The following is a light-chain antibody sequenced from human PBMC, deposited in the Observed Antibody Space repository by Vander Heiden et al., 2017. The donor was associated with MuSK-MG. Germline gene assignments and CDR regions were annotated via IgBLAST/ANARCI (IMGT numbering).Light chain of an antibody. V-gene: IGKV1-39*01. CDR3: QQSYSTLT. J-gene: IGKJ4*01. CDR2: AAS. Sequence: DIQMTQSPSSLSASVGDRVTITCRASQSISSYLNWYQQKPGKAPKLLIYAASSLQSGVPSRFSGSGSGTDFTLTISSLQPEDFATYYYQQSYSTLTFGGGTKVEIK. CDR1: QSISSY.